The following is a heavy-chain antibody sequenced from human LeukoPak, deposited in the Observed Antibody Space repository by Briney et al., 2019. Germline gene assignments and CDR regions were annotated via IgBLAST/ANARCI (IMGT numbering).Heavy chain of an antibody. J-gene: IGHJ6*02. D-gene: IGHD6-13*01. CDR2: IKQDGSEK. CDR1: GFTFTKCA. Sequence: GGSLRLSCVASGFTFTKCAMSWIRQAPGKGLEWVANIKQDGSEKYYVDSVKGRFTISRDNAKNSLYLQMNSLRAEDTAVYYCARDRSSRFNYYYYGMDVWGQGTTVTVSS. V-gene: IGHV3-7*01. CDR3: ARDRSSRFNYYYYGMDV.